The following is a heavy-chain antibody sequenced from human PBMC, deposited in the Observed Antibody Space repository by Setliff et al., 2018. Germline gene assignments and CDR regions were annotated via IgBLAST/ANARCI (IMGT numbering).Heavy chain of an antibody. V-gene: IGHV3-21*01. J-gene: IGHJ4*02. CDR2: ISSSSTYI. D-gene: IGHD3-9*01. CDR1: GFTFSSYS. CDR3: ARGNYDILTGYSPLDC. Sequence: GESLKISCAASGFTFSSYSMSWVRQAPGKGLEWVSSISSSSTYIYYADSVKGRFTISRDNAKNSLFLQLISLRAEDTAVYYCARGNYDILTGYSPLDCWGQGTLVTVSS.